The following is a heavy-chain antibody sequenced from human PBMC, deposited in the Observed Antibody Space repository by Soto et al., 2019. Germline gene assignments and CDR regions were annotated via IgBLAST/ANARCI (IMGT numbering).Heavy chain of an antibody. J-gene: IGHJ4*02. CDR3: ARVVAVAGTKASIFDY. V-gene: IGHV1-69*13. CDR2: IIPIFGTA. Sequence: EASVKVSCKASGGTFSSYAISWVRQAPGQGLEWMGGIIPIFGTANYAQKFQGRVTITADESTSTAYMELSSLRSEDTAVYYCARVVAVAGTKASIFDYWGQGTLVTVSS. CDR1: GGTFSSYA. D-gene: IGHD6-19*01.